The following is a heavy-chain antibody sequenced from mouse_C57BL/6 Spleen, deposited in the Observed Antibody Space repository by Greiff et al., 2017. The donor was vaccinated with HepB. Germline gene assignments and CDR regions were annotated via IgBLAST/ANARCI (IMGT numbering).Heavy chain of an antibody. J-gene: IGHJ2*01. D-gene: IGHD2-1*01. V-gene: IGHV14-2*01. CDR3: ARDGKVDFDY. CDR2: IDPEDGET. CDR1: GFNIKDYY. Sequence: EVQLQQSGAELVKPGASVKLSCTASGFNIKDYYMHWVKQRTEQGLEWIGRIDPEDGETKYAPQFQGKATITADTSSNTAYLQLSSLTSEDTAVYYCARDGKVDFDYWGQGTTLTVSS.